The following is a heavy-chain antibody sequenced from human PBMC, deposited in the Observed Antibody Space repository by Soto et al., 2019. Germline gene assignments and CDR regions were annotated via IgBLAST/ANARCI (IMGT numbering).Heavy chain of an antibody. CDR1: GDRVSSNSAA. J-gene: IGHJ4*02. Sequence: SQTLSLTYDISGDRVSSNSAAWNWIRKSLSRGLEWLGRTYYRSKWYNDYAVSVKSRITINPDTSKNQFSLQLNSVTPEDTAVYYCARDRQQQLAQRAFDYWGQGTLVTVSS. CDR2: TYYRSKWYN. V-gene: IGHV6-1*01. CDR3: ARDRQQQLAQRAFDY. D-gene: IGHD6-13*01.